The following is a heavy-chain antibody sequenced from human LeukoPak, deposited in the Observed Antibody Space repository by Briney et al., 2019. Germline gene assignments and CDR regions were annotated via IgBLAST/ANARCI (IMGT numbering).Heavy chain of an antibody. V-gene: IGHV3-11*01. Sequence: GGSLRLSCAASGFTFSDYYMSWIRQAPGKGLEWVSYISSSGSTIYYADSVKGRFTISRDNAKNSLYLQMNSLRAEDTAVYYCARASEEYYYDSSGYYPRYWGQGTLVTVSS. CDR2: ISSSGSTI. CDR1: GFTFSDYY. D-gene: IGHD3-22*01. CDR3: ARASEEYYYDSSGYYPRY. J-gene: IGHJ4*02.